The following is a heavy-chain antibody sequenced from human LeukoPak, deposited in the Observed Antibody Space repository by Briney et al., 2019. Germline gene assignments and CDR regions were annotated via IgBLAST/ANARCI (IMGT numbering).Heavy chain of an antibody. CDR1: GGSISSYY. J-gene: IGHJ6*03. CDR2: IYYSGST. D-gene: IGHD1-1*01. Sequence: SETLSLTCTVSGGSISSYYWSWIRQPPGKGLEWIGYIYYSGSTNYNPSPKSRVTISVDTSKNQFSLKLSSVTAADTAVYYCARVTNDPYPSYYYYYMDVWGKGTTVTVSS. CDR3: ARVTNDPYPSYYYYYMDV. V-gene: IGHV4-59*08.